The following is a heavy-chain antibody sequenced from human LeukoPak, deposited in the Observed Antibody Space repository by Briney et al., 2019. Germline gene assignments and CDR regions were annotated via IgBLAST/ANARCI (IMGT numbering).Heavy chain of an antibody. CDR2: MNSNSGNT. CDR1: GYTFTSYD. CDR3: GRGASRSFDY. D-gene: IGHD2-15*01. V-gene: IGHV1-8*03. Sequence: ASVKVSCKASGYTFTSYDINWVRQAPGQGLEWMGWMNSNSGNTGYAQKFQGRLTITRITSISTAYMELSSLRSEDTAVYYCGRGASRSFDYWGQGTLVTVSS. J-gene: IGHJ4*02.